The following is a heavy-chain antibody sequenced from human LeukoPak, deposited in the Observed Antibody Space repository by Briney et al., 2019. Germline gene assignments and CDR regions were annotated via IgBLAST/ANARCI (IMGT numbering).Heavy chain of an antibody. D-gene: IGHD1-14*01. V-gene: IGHV3-43*02. CDR1: GFTFDDYA. Sequence: GGSLRLSCAASGFTFDDYAMHWVRQAPGEGPEWVSYVTANGGTYYADSVKGRFVISRDNSKNSLYLQMNILRPEDTALYYCAKILNPHAFDIWGQGTMVTVSS. J-gene: IGHJ3*02. CDR2: VTANGGT. CDR3: AKILNPHAFDI.